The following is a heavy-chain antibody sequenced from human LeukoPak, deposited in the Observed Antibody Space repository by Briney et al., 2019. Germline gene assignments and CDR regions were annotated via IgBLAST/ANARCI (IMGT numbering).Heavy chain of an antibody. CDR3: AGEQQNSGYDCDY. V-gene: IGHV3-66*01. CDR1: GFTVSSNY. Sequence: GGSLRLSCAASGFTVSSNYMSWVRQAPGKGLEWVSVIYSGGTTYYADSVKGRFTISRDNSKNTLYLQMNSLRAEDTAVYYCAGEQQNSGYDCDYWGQGTLSPSPQ. CDR2: IYSGGTT. J-gene: IGHJ4*02. D-gene: IGHD5-12*01.